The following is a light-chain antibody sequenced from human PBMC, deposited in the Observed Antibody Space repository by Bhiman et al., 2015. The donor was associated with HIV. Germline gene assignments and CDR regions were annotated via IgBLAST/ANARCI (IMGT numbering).Light chain of an antibody. CDR2: RSY. J-gene: IGLJ3*02. Sequence: QSVVTQPPSASGTPGQSVNISCSGSASNVGSHPVNWYRQFPGSAPRFLIYRSYQRPSGVPDRFSGSKSGNTATLTISRVEAGDEADYYCQVWDSSSDHPVFGGGTKLTVL. V-gene: IGLV1-44*01. CDR3: QVWDSSSDHPV. CDR1: ASNVGSHP.